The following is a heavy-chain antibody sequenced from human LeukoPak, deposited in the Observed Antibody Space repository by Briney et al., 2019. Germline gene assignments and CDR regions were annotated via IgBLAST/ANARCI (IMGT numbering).Heavy chain of an antibody. J-gene: IGHJ3*02. Sequence: PGGSRRLSCAASGFTSDDYGMSWVRHAPGKGLGWVSGINWNGGSTGYADSVKGRFTISRDNAKNSLYLQMNSLRAEDTGMYYCARDYGDYVGPVAFDIWGQGTMVTVSS. CDR1: GFTSDDYG. V-gene: IGHV3-20*04. CDR3: ARDYGDYVGPVAFDI. CDR2: INWNGGST. D-gene: IGHD4-17*01.